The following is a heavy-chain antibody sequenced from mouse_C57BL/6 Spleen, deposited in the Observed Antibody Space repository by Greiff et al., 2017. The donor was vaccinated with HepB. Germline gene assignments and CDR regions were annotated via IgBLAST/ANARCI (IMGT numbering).Heavy chain of an antibody. D-gene: IGHD2-4*01. Sequence: VQLKESGPGLVKPSQSLSLTCSVTGYSITSGYNWNWNRQFPGNKLEWMGYISYDGSNNYNPALKNRISITRDTSKNQFFLKFNSVTTEDTATYYCATFYYDYDGFAYWGQGTLVTVSA. CDR2: ISYDGSN. CDR3: ATFYYDYDGFAY. CDR1: GYSITSGYN. J-gene: IGHJ3*01. V-gene: IGHV3-6*01.